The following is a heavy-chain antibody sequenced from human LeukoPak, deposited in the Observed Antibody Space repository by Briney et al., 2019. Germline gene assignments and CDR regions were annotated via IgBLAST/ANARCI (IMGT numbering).Heavy chain of an antibody. CDR3: AQLDCYDSSGYYSDY. CDR1: GFTFSSYG. J-gene: IGHJ4*02. D-gene: IGHD3-22*01. V-gene: IGHV3-30*02. CDR2: IRYDGSNK. Sequence: GGSLRLSCAASGFTFSSYGMHWVRQAPGKGLEWVAFIRYDGSNKYYADSVKGRFTISRDNSKNTLYLQMNSLRAEDTAVYYCAQLDCYDSSGYYSDYWGQGTLVTVSS.